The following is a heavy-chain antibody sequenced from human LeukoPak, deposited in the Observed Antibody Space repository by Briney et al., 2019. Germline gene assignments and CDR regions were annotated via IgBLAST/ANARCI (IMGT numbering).Heavy chain of an antibody. J-gene: IGHJ4*02. CDR2: INPSGGGT. D-gene: IGHD4-11*01. CDR1: GYTFTSYY. V-gene: IGHV1-46*01. Sequence: GASVTVSCTASGYTFTSYYIHWVRQAPGQGLEWMGIINPSGGGTTYAQKFQGRVTMTRDTSTTTVYMELSSLRSEDMAVYYCARGTTVTTWTFFDYWGQGTLVAVSS. CDR3: ARGTTVTTWTFFDY.